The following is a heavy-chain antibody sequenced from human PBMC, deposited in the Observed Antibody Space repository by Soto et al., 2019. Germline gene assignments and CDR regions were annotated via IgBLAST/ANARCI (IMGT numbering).Heavy chain of an antibody. V-gene: IGHV1-69*13. CDR3: ARRTEYSSSSGVDYYYGMDV. D-gene: IGHD6-6*01. CDR1: GGTFSSYA. J-gene: IGHJ6*02. CDR2: IIPIFGTA. Sequence: SVKVSCKASGGTFSSYAISWVRQAPGQGLEWMGGIIPIFGTANYAQKFQGRVTLTADEYTSTASLELSRLRSEDTAAYYCARRTEYSSSSGVDYYYGMDVWGQGTTATV.